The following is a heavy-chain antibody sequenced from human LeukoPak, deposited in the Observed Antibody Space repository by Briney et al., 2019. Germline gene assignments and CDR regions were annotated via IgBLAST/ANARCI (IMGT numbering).Heavy chain of an antibody. CDR1: GGTFSSYA. D-gene: IGHD3/OR15-3a*01. CDR3: ARDLDGLADY. J-gene: IGHJ4*02. V-gene: IGHV1-18*01. Sequence: ASVKVSCKASGGTFSSYAISWVRQAPGQGLEWMGWISAYNGNTNYAQKLQGRVTMTTDTSTSTAYMELRSLRSDDTAVYYCARDLDGLADYWGQGTLVTVSS. CDR2: ISAYNGNT.